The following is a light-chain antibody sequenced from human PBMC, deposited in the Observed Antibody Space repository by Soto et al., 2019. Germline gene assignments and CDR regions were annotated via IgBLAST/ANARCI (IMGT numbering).Light chain of an antibody. CDR1: QSISTW. Sequence: DIPLTQSPSTLSASVGDSVTITCRASQSISTWLAWYQQKPGKAPNLLIYKASSLEYGVPSRFSGSGSGTEFTLTINSLQPDDFSTYYCQQYNTYSRTFGQGTKLDIK. CDR3: QQYNTYSRT. V-gene: IGKV1-5*03. CDR2: KAS. J-gene: IGKJ2*01.